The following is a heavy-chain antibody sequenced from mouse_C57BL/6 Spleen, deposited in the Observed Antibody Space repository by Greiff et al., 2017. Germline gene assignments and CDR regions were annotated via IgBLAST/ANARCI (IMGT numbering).Heavy chain of an antibody. CDR2: IRNKANGYTT. J-gene: IGHJ1*03. Sequence: EVMLVESGGGLVQPGGSLSLSCAASGFTFTDYYMSWVRQPPGKALEWLGFIRNKANGYTTEYSASVKGRFTISRDNSQSILYLQMNALRAEDSATYYCARGGFDYYCPNWYFVVWGTGTTVTVAS. D-gene: IGHD1-1*01. CDR1: GFTFTDYY. CDR3: ARGGFDYYCPNWYFVV. V-gene: IGHV7-3*01.